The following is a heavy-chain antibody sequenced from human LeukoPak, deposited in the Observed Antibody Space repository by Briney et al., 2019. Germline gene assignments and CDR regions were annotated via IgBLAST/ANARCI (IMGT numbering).Heavy chain of an antibody. CDR1: GFTFRSNA. J-gene: IGHJ4*02. D-gene: IGHD2-15*01. V-gene: IGHV3-30*02. CDR2: IRYDGNEK. CDR3: AQERDRRGYFDY. Sequence: EGSLRLSCAASGFTFRSNAMHWVRQAPGKGLEWVTFIRYDGNEKYYADSVKGRFTVSRDNSKNTLYLQMNSLRVEDTAVYYCAQERDRRGYFDYWGQGALVTVSS.